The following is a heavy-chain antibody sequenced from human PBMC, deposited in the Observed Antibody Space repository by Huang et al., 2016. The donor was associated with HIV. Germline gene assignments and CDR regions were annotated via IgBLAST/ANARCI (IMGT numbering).Heavy chain of an antibody. V-gene: IGHV1-24*01. CDR1: GYTVSELS. CDR3: ATSTPDVGAGVLRSAFDI. Sequence: QVQLVESGAELKKPGASVRVSCKVSGYTVSELSLHWVRQAPEKGLEGVGGLDPEEGETIDSQRLQGRVTMTEDTSTDTAYMELSSLRPEDTAVYYCATSTPDVGAGVLRSAFDIWGQGTMVTVSS. D-gene: IGHD2-15*01. CDR2: LDPEEGET. J-gene: IGHJ3*02.